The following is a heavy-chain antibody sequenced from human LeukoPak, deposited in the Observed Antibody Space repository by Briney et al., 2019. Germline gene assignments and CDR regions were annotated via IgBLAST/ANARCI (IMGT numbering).Heavy chain of an antibody. CDR2: ISYDGSNK. CDR1: GFTFSSYA. Sequence: SGGPLRLSCAASGFTFSSYAMHWVRQAPGKGLEWVAVISYDGSNKYYADSVKGRFTISRDNSKNTLYLQMNSLRAEDTAVYYCARGYYYGSGSSTYYFDYWGQGTPVTVSS. J-gene: IGHJ4*02. V-gene: IGHV3-30*04. D-gene: IGHD3-10*01. CDR3: ARGYYYGSGSSTYYFDY.